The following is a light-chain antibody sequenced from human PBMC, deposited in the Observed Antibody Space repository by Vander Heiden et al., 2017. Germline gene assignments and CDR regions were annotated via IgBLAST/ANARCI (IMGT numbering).Light chain of an antibody. CDR1: SSNIANNY. CDR2: DNN. Sequence: QSVLTPPPSVSAAPGQKVTISCSGSSSNIANNYVSWYQQFQGTTPKLLISDNNKRPSGIPDRFSGSKSGTSATLGITGLQTGDEADYYCSTWDSSLSGVVFGGGTKVSV. CDR3: STWDSSLSGVV. V-gene: IGLV1-51*01. J-gene: IGLJ3*02.